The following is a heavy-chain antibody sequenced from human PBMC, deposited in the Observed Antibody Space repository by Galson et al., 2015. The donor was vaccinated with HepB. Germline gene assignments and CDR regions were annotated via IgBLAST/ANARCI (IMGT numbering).Heavy chain of an antibody. Sequence: SVKVSCKASGGTFRNYSISWVRQAPGQGLEWMGGIIPIFEIVNYAQKFQGRLTISADESTPTAYMELSSLRSEDTAVYYCARGGVASGSSEDYWGQGTLITVSS. CDR2: IIPIFEIV. J-gene: IGHJ4*02. CDR1: GGTFRNYS. CDR3: ARGGVASGSSEDY. V-gene: IGHV1-69*13. D-gene: IGHD3-10*01.